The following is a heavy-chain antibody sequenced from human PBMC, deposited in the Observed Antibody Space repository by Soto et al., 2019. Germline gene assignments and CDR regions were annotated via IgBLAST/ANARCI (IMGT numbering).Heavy chain of an antibody. CDR2: ISSDGAIT. V-gene: IGHV3-48*02. Sequence: GGSLRLSCAASGFNFNNYGMNWVRQAPGKGPEWISYISSDGAITYYGDSMMGRLAISRDSDKNTTYLQMNSLRDEDTAVYYCARDTSYHYSNTGERAFDVWGQGTKVTVSS. CDR3: ARDTSYHYSNTGERAFDV. D-gene: IGHD2-8*02. CDR1: GFNFNNYG. J-gene: IGHJ3*01.